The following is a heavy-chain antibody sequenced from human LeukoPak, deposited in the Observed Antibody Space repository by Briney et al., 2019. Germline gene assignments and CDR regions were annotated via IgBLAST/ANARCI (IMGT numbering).Heavy chain of an antibody. CDR3: ARHRVGATRQVDY. CDR2: INHSGST. J-gene: IGHJ4*02. Sequence: SETLSLTCAVYGESFSGYYWSWIRQPPGKGLEWIGEINHSGSTNYNPSLKSRVTISVDTSKNQFSLKLSSVTAADTAVYYCARHRVGATRQVDYWGQGTLVTVSS. CDR1: GESFSGYY. V-gene: IGHV4-34*01. D-gene: IGHD1-26*01.